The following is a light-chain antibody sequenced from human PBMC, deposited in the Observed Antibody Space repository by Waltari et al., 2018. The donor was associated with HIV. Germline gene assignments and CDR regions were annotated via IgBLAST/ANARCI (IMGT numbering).Light chain of an antibody. CDR2: GNN. Sequence: SFELAQDPAVSVALGQTVRITCQGDNLRNSYAAWYQQKPGRAPVLVIYGNNNRATGIPDRFPASRSGNTASLTITGAQAEDEADYYCDSRDSTGNHAIFGGGTKVTVL. CDR3: DSRDSTGNHAI. CDR1: NLRNSY. J-gene: IGLJ2*01. V-gene: IGLV3-19*01.